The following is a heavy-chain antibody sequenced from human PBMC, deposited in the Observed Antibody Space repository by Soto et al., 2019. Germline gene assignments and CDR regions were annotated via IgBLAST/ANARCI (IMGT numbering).Heavy chain of an antibody. CDR1: GFTFSSYG. Sequence: GGSLRLSCAASGFTFSSYGMHWVRQAPGKGLEWVAVIWYDGSNKYYADSVKGRFTISRDNSKNTLYLQMNSLRAEDTAVYYCARGRFWSGRPAGLPYWGQGTLVTVSS. V-gene: IGHV3-33*01. J-gene: IGHJ4*02. D-gene: IGHD3-3*01. CDR2: IWYDGSNK. CDR3: ARGRFWSGRPAGLPY.